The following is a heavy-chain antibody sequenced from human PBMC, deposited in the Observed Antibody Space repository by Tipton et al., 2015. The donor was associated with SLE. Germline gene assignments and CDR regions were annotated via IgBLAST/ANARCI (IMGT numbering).Heavy chain of an antibody. CDR1: GFIFSNHW. CDR2: INPGGTIT. CDR3: ARDSQHFDILTAFYTGGGYFDF. Sequence: SLRLSCAASGFIFSNHWMHWVRQVPGKGPVWVSQINPGGTITGHADFLKGRFTISRDNAKNTLYLQMDSLRAEDTAVYYCARDSQHFDILTAFYTGGGYFDFWGQGTLVTVSS. D-gene: IGHD3-9*01. J-gene: IGHJ4*02. V-gene: IGHV3-74*01.